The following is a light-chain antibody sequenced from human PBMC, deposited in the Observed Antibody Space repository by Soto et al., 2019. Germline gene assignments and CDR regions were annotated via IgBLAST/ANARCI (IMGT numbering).Light chain of an antibody. J-gene: IGLJ2*01. V-gene: IGLV2-14*01. CDR1: SSDVDTYEY. Sequence: QSALTQPASVSGSPGQSITISCTGTSSDVDTYEYVSWYQQHPGKAPKLMIYEVSHRPSGVSDRFSGSKSGNTASLTISGLQAEDEADYYCCSYAGSTTRVLFGGGTKLTVL. CDR3: CSYAGSTTRVL. CDR2: EVS.